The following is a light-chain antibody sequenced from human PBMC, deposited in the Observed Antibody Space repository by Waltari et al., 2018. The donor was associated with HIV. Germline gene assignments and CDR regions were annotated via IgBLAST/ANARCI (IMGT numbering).Light chain of an antibody. V-gene: IGKV3-20*01. Sequence: EIVLTQSPGTLSLSPGERATLSCRARQSVSSNYLAWYQQRPGQAPRLLIYGASSRATGIPDRFSGSGSGTDFTLTISRLEPEDFAVYYCQQYGSSLIFTFGPGTKVDIK. CDR3: QQYGSSLIFT. CDR2: GAS. CDR1: QSVSSNY. J-gene: IGKJ3*01.